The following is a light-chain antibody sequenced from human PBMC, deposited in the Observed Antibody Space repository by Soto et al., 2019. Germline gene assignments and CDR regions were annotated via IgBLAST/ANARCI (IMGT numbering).Light chain of an antibody. CDR2: LGS. CDR3: LQSLHRPYT. V-gene: IGKV2-28*01. Sequence: DVVMTQSPLSLPVTPGEPPSVSCRPSRGLLYSNGPNYLDWYLQKPGQSPQLLIYLGSNRASGVPDRFSGSGSGIHFTLEISRVEAEDVGVYYCLQSLHRPYTFGQGTKLEIK. CDR1: RGLLYSNGPNY. J-gene: IGKJ2*01.